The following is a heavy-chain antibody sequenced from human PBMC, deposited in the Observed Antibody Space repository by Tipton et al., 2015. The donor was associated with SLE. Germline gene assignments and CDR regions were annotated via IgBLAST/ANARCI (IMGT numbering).Heavy chain of an antibody. D-gene: IGHD3-10*01. CDR1: GGSIRSADYS. Sequence: TLSLTCAVSGGSIRSADYSWSWIRQPPGKGLEWIGYIYHTGSTHYNPSLKSRVTISVDTSKNQFSLKLSSVTAADTAVYYCARDRYYGSGSLGSNYYYMDVWGKGTTVTVSS. CDR3: ARDRYYGSGSLGSNYYYMDV. CDR2: IYHTGST. V-gene: IGHV4-30-2*01. J-gene: IGHJ6*03.